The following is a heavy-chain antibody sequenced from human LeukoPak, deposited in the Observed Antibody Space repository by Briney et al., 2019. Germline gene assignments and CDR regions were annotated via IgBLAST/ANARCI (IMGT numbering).Heavy chain of an antibody. CDR2: IYHSGST. CDR3: ARGVRHSDY. CDR1: GYSISSGYY. D-gene: IGHD6-13*01. V-gene: IGHV4-38-2*01. J-gene: IGHJ4*02. Sequence: PSETLSLTCAVSGYSISSGYYWGWIRQPPGKGLEWIGSIYHSGSTYYNPSLKSRVTISVDTSKNQFSLKLSSVTAADTAVYYCARGVRHSDYWGQGTLVTVSS.